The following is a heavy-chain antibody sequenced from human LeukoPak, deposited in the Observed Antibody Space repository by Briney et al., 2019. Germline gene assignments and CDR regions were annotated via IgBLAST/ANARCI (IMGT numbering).Heavy chain of an antibody. V-gene: IGHV3-74*01. J-gene: IGHJ6*02. CDR1: GFTFSSYW. Sequence: GGSLRLSCAASGFTFSSYWMSWVRQAPGKGLVWVSRINSDGSSTSYEDSVKGRFTISRDNAGNTLYLQMNSLRAEDTAVYYCARDRQYVMDVWAKGPRSPSP. CDR2: INSDGSST. CDR3: ARDRQYVMDV.